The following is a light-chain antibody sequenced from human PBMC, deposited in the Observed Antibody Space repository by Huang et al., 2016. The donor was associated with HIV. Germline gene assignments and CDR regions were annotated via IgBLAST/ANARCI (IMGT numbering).Light chain of an antibody. CDR1: QSVSRSY. CDR2: GAS. Sequence: EIVLTQSPGTLSLSPGESATLSCRASQSVSRSYLAWYQQKPGQAPRLLIYGASSRATGIPDRFSGSGSGTDFTLTISRLEPEDFALYYCHQYGGSPEWTFGQGTKVEIK. V-gene: IGKV3-20*01. CDR3: HQYGGSPEWT. J-gene: IGKJ1*01.